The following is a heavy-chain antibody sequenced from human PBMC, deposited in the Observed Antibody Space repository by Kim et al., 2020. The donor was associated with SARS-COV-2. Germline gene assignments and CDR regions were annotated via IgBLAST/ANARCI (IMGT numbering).Heavy chain of an antibody. CDR1: GFTFSNSA. CDR2: ISSNGEST. J-gene: IGHJ4*02. V-gene: IGHV3-64*01. CDR3: ARYLNWGAFDY. Sequence: GGSLRLSCAASGFTFSNSAMHWVRQAPGKGLEYVSVISSNGESTYYANSVRGRFTISRDNSKNTLYLQMGSLRAEDMAVYYCARYLNWGAFDYWGQGTLVTVSS. D-gene: IGHD7-27*01.